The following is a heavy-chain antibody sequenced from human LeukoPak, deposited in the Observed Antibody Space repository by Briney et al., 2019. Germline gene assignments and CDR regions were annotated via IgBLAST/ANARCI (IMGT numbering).Heavy chain of an antibody. J-gene: IGHJ4*02. D-gene: IGHD6-13*01. Sequence: SETPSLTCTVSGGSISSSTYYWGWIRQPPGKGLEWIGSIYYSGGTYYNPSLKSRVTISVDTSKNQFSLKLSSVTAADTAVYYCARDRSRIYDFEYWGQGTLVTVSS. CDR2: IYYSGGT. CDR3: ARDRSRIYDFEY. V-gene: IGHV4-39*07. CDR1: GGSISSSTYY.